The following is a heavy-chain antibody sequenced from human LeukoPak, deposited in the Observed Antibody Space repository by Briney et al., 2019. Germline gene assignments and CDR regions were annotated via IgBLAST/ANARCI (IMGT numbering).Heavy chain of an antibody. CDR1: GFTFSSYW. V-gene: IGHV3-74*01. CDR2: IKGDGSST. Sequence: PGGSLRLACAASGFTFSSYWMHWVRHTPGKGLVWVSRIKGDGSSTSYADSVKGRLTISRDNAKNTLYPQMNSLRAEDTAVYYCARDGYSFGHDFDYWGQGTLVTVSS. CDR3: ARDGYSFGHDFDY. J-gene: IGHJ4*02. D-gene: IGHD5-18*01.